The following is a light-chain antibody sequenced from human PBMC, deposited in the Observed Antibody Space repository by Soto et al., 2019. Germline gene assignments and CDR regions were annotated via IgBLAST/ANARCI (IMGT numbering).Light chain of an antibody. Sequence: DIQLTQSPSFLSASVGDRVTITCRASQGIRDFLAWYQQKPGQPPKLLIYAASTLQTGVPTRFSGIASGTEFTLIISNLQPADFATYYCQQFNVYPLTVGGGTKVEIK. V-gene: IGKV1-9*01. J-gene: IGKJ4*01. CDR2: AAS. CDR1: QGIRDF. CDR3: QQFNVYPLT.